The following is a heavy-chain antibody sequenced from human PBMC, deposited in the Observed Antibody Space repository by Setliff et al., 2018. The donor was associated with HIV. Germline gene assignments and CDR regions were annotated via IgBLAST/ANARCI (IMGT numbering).Heavy chain of an antibody. J-gene: IGHJ6*03. CDR2: IHYSGTT. CDR1: GGSAAISGNY. Sequence: PSETLSLTCTVSGGSAAISGNYWGWLRLSPGKGLEWIGNIHYSGTTYYNPSLKRRVTISVDTSKNQFSLNLRSMTAADTAVYYCARGGGPYGDPSGEYYYMDVWGKGTTVTVSS. V-gene: IGHV4-39*07. D-gene: IGHD4-17*01. CDR3: ARGGGPYGDPSGEYYYMDV.